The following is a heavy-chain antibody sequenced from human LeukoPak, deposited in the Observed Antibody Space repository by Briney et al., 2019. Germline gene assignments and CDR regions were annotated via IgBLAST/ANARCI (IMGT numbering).Heavy chain of an antibody. CDR1: GYSFTSYW. V-gene: IGHV5-51*01. Sequence: GESLKISCKGSGYSFTSYWIGWVRQMPGKGLEWMGIIYPGDSDTRYSPSFQGQVTISADKSISTAHLQWSSLKASDTAMYCCARRVPGKKRVDYFDYWGQGTLVTVSS. CDR3: ARRVPGKKRVDYFDY. J-gene: IGHJ4*02. CDR2: IYPGDSDT. D-gene: IGHD1-1*01.